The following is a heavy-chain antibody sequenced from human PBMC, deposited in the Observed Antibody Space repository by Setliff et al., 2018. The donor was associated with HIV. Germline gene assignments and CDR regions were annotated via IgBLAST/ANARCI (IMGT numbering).Heavy chain of an antibody. V-gene: IGHV3-21*01. Sequence: GGSLRLSCSASGFLFNSYSLNWVRQAPGRGPEWVASISNSSRYYWVKARYGDSVRGRFTISGDYAKNSVYLQMNSLRVEDSAVYYCAREVLRGGDDAFGLWVRGTVVTVSS. J-gene: IGHJ3*01. CDR3: AREVLRGGDDAFGL. CDR2: ISNSSRYY. CDR1: GFLFNSYS. D-gene: IGHD3-10*01.